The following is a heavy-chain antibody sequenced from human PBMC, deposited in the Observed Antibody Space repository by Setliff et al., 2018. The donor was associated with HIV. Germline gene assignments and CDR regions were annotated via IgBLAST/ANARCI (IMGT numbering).Heavy chain of an antibody. J-gene: IGHJ6*02. CDR3: AKDDYGDYGSSYYFGMDV. Sequence: SVKVSCKASGGSFSSFGINWVRQAPGQGLEWMGGVIPMYITVNYAQKFQGRVTTTTDESTSTAYMELSGLRSEDTAVYYCAKDDYGDYGSSYYFGMDVWGQGTTVTVSS. D-gene: IGHD4-17*01. CDR1: GGSFSSFG. V-gene: IGHV1-69*05. CDR2: VIPMYITV.